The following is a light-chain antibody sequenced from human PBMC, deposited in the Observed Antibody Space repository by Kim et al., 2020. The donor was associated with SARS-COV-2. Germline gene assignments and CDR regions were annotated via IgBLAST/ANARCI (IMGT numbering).Light chain of an antibody. CDR3: YSRDSSGNSYF. CDR1: SQRTYA. Sequence: LAQTDRNTGQEDSQRTYAASWYQQKQGQAPLLDIYNENNRHSGVPDRFSASSSGNTASLTITETQAEDEADYYCYSRDSSGNSYFFGTGTKVTVL. V-gene: IGLV3-19*01. J-gene: IGLJ1*01. CDR2: NEN.